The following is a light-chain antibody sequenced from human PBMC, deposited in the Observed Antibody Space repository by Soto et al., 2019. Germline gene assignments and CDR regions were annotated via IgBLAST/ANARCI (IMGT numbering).Light chain of an antibody. CDR1: QSVSSN. V-gene: IGKV3-15*01. J-gene: IGKJ5*01. CDR2: GAS. CDR3: QQYNNWIT. Sequence: EVVMTQSPATLSMSPGESATLSCRASQSVSSNLAWYQQKPGQAPRLLIYGASTRATGIPARFSGSWSGTEFTLTISSLQSEDFAVYYCQQYNNWITFGQGTRLEIK.